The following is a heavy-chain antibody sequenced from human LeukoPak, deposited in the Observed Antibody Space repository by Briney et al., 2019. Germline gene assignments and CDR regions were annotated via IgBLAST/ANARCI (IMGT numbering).Heavy chain of an antibody. CDR1: GFPLSSYS. D-gene: IGHD1-1*01. J-gene: IGHJ4*02. Sequence: PGGSLRLSCAASGFPLSSYSINWFRQAPGRGREWVAYISASGSNIYYVDSVMGRFTVSRDNPKSSLFLQINSPRAEDWAVYYCARVKGTYFDYWGQGALVTASS. CDR3: ARVKGTYFDY. V-gene: IGHV3-48*01. CDR2: ISASGSNI.